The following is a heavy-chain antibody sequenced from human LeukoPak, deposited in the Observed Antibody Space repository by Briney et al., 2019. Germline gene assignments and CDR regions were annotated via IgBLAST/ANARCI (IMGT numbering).Heavy chain of an antibody. D-gene: IGHD3-16*01. CDR3: ARANDYVWGSLPPDY. CDR2: INHSGST. V-gene: IGHV4-34*01. J-gene: IGHJ4*02. Sequence: SETLSLTCAVYGGSFSGYYWSWIRQPPGKGLEWIGEINHSGSTNYNPSLKSRVTISVDTSKNQFSLKLSSVTAADTAVYYCARANDYVWGSLPPDYWGQGTLVTVSS. CDR1: GGSFSGYY.